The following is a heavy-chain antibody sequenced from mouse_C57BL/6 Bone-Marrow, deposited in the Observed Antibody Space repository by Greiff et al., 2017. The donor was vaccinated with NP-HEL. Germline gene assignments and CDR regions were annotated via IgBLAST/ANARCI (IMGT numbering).Heavy chain of an antibody. V-gene: IGHV1-54*01. CDR2: INPGSGGT. J-gene: IGHJ4*01. CDR1: GYAFTNYL. D-gene: IGHD1-1*01. Sequence: QVQLQQSGAELVRPGTSVKVSCKASGYAFTNYLIEWVKQRPGQGLEWIGVINPGSGGTNYNEKFKGKATLTADKSSSTAYMQLSNLTSEDSAVYFCAREDYDYYAMDYWGQGTSVTVSS. CDR3: AREDYDYYAMDY.